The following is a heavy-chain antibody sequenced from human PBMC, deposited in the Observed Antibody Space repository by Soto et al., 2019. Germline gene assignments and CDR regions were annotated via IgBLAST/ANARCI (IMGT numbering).Heavy chain of an antibody. Sequence: SQTLSLTCAISGDSVSSNSALWNWIRQSPSRGLEWLGRTYYRSKWNSGYAVSVKSRIAINADTSKNVFSLQLNSVTPEDTAVYYCVSSSSPYYFDFWGQGALVTVSS. CDR2: TYYRSKWNS. V-gene: IGHV6-1*01. CDR1: GDSVSSNSAL. J-gene: IGHJ4*02. CDR3: VSSSSPYYFDF. D-gene: IGHD6-6*01.